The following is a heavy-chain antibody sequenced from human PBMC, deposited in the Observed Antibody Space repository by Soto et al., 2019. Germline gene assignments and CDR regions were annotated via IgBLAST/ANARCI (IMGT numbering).Heavy chain of an antibody. J-gene: IGHJ3*02. V-gene: IGHV3-23*01. D-gene: IGHD2-21*02. CDR3: AKGVVTATTGHGFDI. Sequence: EVQVLESGGGLVQPGGSLRLSCAALGFIFSSYAMGWVRKAPGKGLDRVSSISSGGGSLYYADSLKGRFTISRDNSKNTVFLQMNSLRVEDTAVYYCAKGVVTATTGHGFDIWGQGTMVTVSS. CDR1: GFIFSSYA. CDR2: ISSGGGSL.